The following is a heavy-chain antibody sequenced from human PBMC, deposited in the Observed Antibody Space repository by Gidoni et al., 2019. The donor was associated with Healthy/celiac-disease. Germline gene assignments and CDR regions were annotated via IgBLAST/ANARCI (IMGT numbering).Heavy chain of an antibody. CDR2: INHSGST. CDR1: GGSFSGYY. D-gene: IGHD2-21*02. Sequence: QVQLQQWGAGLLKPSETLSLTCAVYGGSFSGYYWSWIRQHPGKGLEWIGEINHSGSTNYNPSLKSRVTISVDTSKNQFSLKLSSVTAADTAVYYCARGYCGGDCYPPDYWGQGTLVTVSS. V-gene: IGHV4-34*01. CDR3: ARGYCGGDCYPPDY. J-gene: IGHJ4*02.